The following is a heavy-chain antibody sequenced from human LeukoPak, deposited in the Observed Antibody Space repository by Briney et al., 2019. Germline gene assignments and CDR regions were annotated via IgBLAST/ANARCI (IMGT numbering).Heavy chain of an antibody. J-gene: IGHJ4*02. CDR3: AADFYTSYHLGY. CDR1: GFTVTVNY. D-gene: IGHD3-16*01. CDR2: IYRSGSI. V-gene: IGHV3-66*01. Sequence: GGSLRLSCAVSGFTVTVNYVSWVRQAPGKGLEWVSIIYRSGSISYADSVKGRFIISRDSSTNTLSLQMTSLRAEDTAVYYCAADFYTSYHLGYWGQGTLVTVSS.